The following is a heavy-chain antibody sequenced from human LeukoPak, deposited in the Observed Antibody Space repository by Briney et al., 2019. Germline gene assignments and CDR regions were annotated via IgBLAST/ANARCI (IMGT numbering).Heavy chain of an antibody. CDR3: ARGINHYDSSGYHPLNFDY. V-gene: IGHV1-18*01. J-gene: IGHJ4*02. CDR2: ISAFNGNI. CDR1: GYTFTSYG. D-gene: IGHD3-22*01. Sequence: ASVKVSCKASGYTFTSYGITWVRQAPGQGLEWMGWISAFNGNINYAQKFQGRVTMTTDTSTSTASVELRSLRSDDTAVYYCARGINHYDSSGYHPLNFDYWGQGTLVTVSS.